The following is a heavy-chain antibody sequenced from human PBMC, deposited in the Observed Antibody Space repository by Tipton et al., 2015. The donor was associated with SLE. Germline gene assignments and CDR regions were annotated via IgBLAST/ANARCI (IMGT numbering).Heavy chain of an antibody. V-gene: IGHV3-7*03. Sequence: GSLRLSCVASGFSFNNYWMYWVRQAPGKGPEWVANIKEDGSETQYVDSVRGRFTISRDNSKNSVYLQMNSLRVEDTAVYYCARGLAPFAFDVWGPGTMVTVSS. CDR3: ARGLAPFAFDV. J-gene: IGHJ3*01. CDR1: GFSFNNYW. D-gene: IGHD2-21*01. CDR2: IKEDGSET.